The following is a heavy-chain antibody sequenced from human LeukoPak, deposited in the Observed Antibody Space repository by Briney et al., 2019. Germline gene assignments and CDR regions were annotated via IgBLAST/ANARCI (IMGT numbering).Heavy chain of an antibody. J-gene: IGHJ4*02. Sequence: GGSLRLSCAASGFTFSRYSMNWVRQAPGKGLEWVSSISSGSSYIYYADSVKGRFTISRDNAKNSLYLQMNSLRAEDTAVYYCASGSGYCSGGSCSDYWGQGTLVTVSS. D-gene: IGHD2-15*01. CDR3: ASGSGYCSGGSCSDY. V-gene: IGHV3-21*01. CDR1: GFTFSRYS. CDR2: ISSGSSYI.